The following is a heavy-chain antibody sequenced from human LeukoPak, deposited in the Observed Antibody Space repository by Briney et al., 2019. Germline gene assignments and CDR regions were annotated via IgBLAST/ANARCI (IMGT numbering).Heavy chain of an antibody. CDR1: GGSFGSDG. D-gene: IGHD1-26*01. J-gene: IGHJ4*02. CDR3: ARDRSPPTAGTLDS. Sequence: GASVKVSCKASGGSFGSDGVAWVRQAPGQGLEWMGRIIVFFGTAKYAQKFQGRVTITADTSTNTAYMELSHLRFEDTAVYFCARDRSPPTAGTLDSWGQGTLVTVSS. CDR2: IIVFFGTA. V-gene: IGHV1-69*06.